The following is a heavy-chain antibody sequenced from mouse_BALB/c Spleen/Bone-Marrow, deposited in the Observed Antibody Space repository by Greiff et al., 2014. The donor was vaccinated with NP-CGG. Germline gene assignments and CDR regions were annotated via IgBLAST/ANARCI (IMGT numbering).Heavy chain of an antibody. CDR1: GYSFTDYN. V-gene: IGHV1S135*01. CDR2: IDPYNGGT. D-gene: IGHD3-1*01. J-gene: IGHJ4*01. Sequence: VHVKQSGPELVKPGASVKVSCKASGYSFTDYNMYWVRQSHGKSLEWIGYIDPYNGGTSYNQKFKGKATLTVDKSSSTAFMHLNSLTSEDSAVYYCASYHSSGYAMDYWGQGTSVTVSS. CDR3: ASYHSSGYAMDY.